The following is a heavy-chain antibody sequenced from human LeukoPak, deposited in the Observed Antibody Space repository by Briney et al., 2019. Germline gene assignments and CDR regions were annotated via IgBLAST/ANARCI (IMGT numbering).Heavy chain of an antibody. V-gene: IGHV4-59*01. J-gene: IGHJ6*03. CDR1: GGSFSSYY. D-gene: IGHD5-12*01. Sequence: SETLSLTCTVSGGSFSSYYWSWIRQPPGKGLEWIGYIYYSGSTNYNPSLKSRVTISVDTSKNQFSLKLSSVTAADTAVYYCARDAYSGYGPPDYYMDVWGKGTTVTISS. CDR3: ARDAYSGYGPPDYYMDV. CDR2: IYYSGST.